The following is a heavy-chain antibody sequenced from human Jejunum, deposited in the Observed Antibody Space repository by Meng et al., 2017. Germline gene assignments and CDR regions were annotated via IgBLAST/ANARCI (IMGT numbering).Heavy chain of an antibody. V-gene: IGHV5-51*01. CDR2: VHLSDFEI. CDR3: ASALHGTASWPD. J-gene: IGHJ4*02. CDR1: GYSYFNYW. Sequence: KVSCKASGYSYFNYWIGWVRQMPGKGLEWMGFVHLSDFEIRYRPTFQGQVTISADRSISTAYLQWTSLKASDTAIYFCASALHGTASWPDWGQGTLVTVFS. D-gene: IGHD1-26*01.